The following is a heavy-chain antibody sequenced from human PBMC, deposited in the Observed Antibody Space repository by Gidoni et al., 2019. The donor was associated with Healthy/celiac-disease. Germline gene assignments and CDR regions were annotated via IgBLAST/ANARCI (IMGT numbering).Heavy chain of an antibody. D-gene: IGHD6-19*01. Sequence: QVQLQESGPGLVKPSETSSLTCTVSGGSISSYYWSWIRQPPGKGLEWIGYIYYSGSTNYNPSLKSRVTISVDTSKNQFSLKLSSVTAADTAVYYCARRVYSSGWYFDYWGQGTLVTVSS. CDR1: GGSISSYY. V-gene: IGHV4-59*01. CDR2: IYYSGST. J-gene: IGHJ4*02. CDR3: ARRVYSSGWYFDY.